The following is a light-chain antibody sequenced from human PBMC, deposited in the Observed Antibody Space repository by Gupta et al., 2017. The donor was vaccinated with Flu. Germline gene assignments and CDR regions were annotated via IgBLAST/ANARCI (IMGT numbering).Light chain of an antibody. CDR2: GNS. Sequence: QSVLTQPPSVSGAPGQRVTISCTGSSPNIGAGYDVHWYQQLPGTSPKLLIYGNSNRPSGVPDRFSCSKSGTSASLAITVLQAEDEADYYCQSYDSSLSGSKVFGGGTKLTVL. CDR3: QSYDSSLSGSKV. V-gene: IGLV1-40*01. J-gene: IGLJ3*02. CDR1: SPNIGAGYD.